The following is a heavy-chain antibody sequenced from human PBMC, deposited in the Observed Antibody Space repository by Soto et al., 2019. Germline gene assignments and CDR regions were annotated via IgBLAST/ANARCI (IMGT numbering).Heavy chain of an antibody. D-gene: IGHD3-22*01. J-gene: IGHJ4*02. CDR1: GFTFNSCL. Sequence: KPGGSLRLSCAASGFTFNSCLMSWVRQAPGKGLEWVSLISGSGRYTDYADSVEGRFTISRDNAKNSLYLQMNSLRAEDTAVYYCARDMDYYDSSGYQDYWGQGTLVTVSS. V-gene: IGHV3-21*01. CDR2: ISGSGRYT. CDR3: ARDMDYYDSSGYQDY.